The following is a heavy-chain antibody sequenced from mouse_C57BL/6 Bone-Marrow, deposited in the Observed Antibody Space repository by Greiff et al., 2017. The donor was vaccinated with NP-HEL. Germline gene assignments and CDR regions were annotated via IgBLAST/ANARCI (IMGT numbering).Heavy chain of an antibody. CDR1: GYAFSSYW. V-gene: IGHV1-80*01. CDR2: IYPGDGDT. CDR3: ARWKILRRYAMDY. Sequence: QVHVKQSGAELVKPGASVKISCKASGYAFSSYWMNWVKQRPGKGLEWIGQIYPGDGDTNYNGKFKGKATLTADKSSSTAYMQLSSLTSEDSAVYFCARWKILRRYAMDYWGQGTSVTVSS. D-gene: IGHD1-2*01. J-gene: IGHJ4*01.